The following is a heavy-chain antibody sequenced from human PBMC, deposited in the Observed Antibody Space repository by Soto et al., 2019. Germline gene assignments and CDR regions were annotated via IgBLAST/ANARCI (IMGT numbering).Heavy chain of an antibody. CDR3: ARRGAGWYRVSFYGMHV. CDR1: GGSISGSSYD. D-gene: IGHD6-19*01. V-gene: IGHV4-39*01. Sequence: PSDPLSLTCTVSGGSISGSSYDWGYIRQPPGKGLEWIGSIYCSGSTYDNPSLKSRVTISVDTSKNQFSLKLSSVTAADTAVYYCARRGAGWYRVSFYGMHVWGQGTTVTVSS. CDR2: IYCSGST. J-gene: IGHJ6*02.